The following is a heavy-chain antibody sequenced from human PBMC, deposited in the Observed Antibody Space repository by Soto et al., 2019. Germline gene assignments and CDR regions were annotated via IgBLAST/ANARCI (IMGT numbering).Heavy chain of an antibody. CDR2: IWYDGSNK. CDR1: GFTFSSYG. CDR3: ARDSLMVRGVIWYFDY. D-gene: IGHD3-10*01. V-gene: IGHV3-33*01. Sequence: GGSLRLSCAASGFTFSSYGMHWVRQAPGKGLEWVAVIWYDGSNKYYADSVKGRFTISRDNSKNTLYLQMNSLRAEDTALYYCARDSLMVRGVIWYFDYWGQGTLVTVSS. J-gene: IGHJ4*02.